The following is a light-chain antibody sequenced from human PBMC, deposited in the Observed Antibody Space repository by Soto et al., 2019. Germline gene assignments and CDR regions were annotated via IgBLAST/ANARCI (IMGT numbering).Light chain of an antibody. J-gene: IGKJ1*01. CDR2: VAS. CDR3: QKYTSAPWT. Sequence: DIQMTQSPSSLSASVGDRVTITCRAIQGISNYLAWYQQQPGKVPKLLIYVASTLQSGVPSRFSGSGSGTDFTLTISSLQPEDVATYYCQKYTSAPWTFGQGTKVAIK. CDR1: QGISNY. V-gene: IGKV1-27*01.